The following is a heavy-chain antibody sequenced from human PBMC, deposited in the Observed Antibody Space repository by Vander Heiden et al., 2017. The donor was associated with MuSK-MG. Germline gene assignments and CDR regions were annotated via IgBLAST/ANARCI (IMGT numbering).Heavy chain of an antibody. J-gene: IGHJ4*02. Sequence: QVQLVQSGAEVTKPGSSVKVSCKASGATFSSYAISWVRQAPEKGLEWMGGIIPIFGTANYAQKFQGRVTITADESTSTAYMELSSLRSEDTAVYYCARGGVGYSYGTFDYWGQGTLVTVSS. CDR3: ARGGVGYSYGTFDY. V-gene: IGHV1-69*01. CDR2: IIPIFGTA. CDR1: GATFSSYA. D-gene: IGHD5-18*01.